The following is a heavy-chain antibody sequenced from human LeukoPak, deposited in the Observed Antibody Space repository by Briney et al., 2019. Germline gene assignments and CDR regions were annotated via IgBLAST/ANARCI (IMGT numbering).Heavy chain of an antibody. CDR2: ISYDGSNK. CDR1: GFTFSGYG. V-gene: IGHV3-30*03. D-gene: IGHD6-13*01. Sequence: PGGSLRLSCAASGFTFSGYGMHWVRQAPGKGLEWVAVISYDGSNKYYADSVKGRFTISRDNSKNTLYLQMNSLRAEDTAVYYCAHSSSWYLDYWGQGTLVTVSS. CDR3: AHSSSWYLDY. J-gene: IGHJ4*02.